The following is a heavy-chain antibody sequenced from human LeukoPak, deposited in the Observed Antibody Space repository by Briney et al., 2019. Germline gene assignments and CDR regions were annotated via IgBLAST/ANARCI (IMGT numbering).Heavy chain of an antibody. V-gene: IGHV3-23*01. D-gene: IGHD1-26*01. Sequence: GGSLRLSCAGSGFTFSSYSMNWVRHAPGKGLEWVSYIGHTGSITDYADSVKGRFTISRDNSKNTLYLQMNSLRAEDTAVYYCAKDMSGSYYYYYYMDVWGKGSTVTVSS. CDR1: GFTFSSYS. CDR3: AKDMSGSYYYYYYMDV. J-gene: IGHJ6*03. CDR2: IGHTGSIT.